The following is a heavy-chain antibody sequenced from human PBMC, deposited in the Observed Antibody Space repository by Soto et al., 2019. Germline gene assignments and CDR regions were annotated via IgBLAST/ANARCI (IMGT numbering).Heavy chain of an antibody. V-gene: IGHV1-69*06. CDR1: GGTFSSYA. Sequence: GASVKVSCKASGGTFSSYAISWVRQAPGQGLEWMGGIIPIFGTANYAQKFQGRVTITADKSTSTAYMELSSLRSEDTAVYYCARVRAAGHYYYYGMDVWGQGTTVTVSS. J-gene: IGHJ6*02. CDR3: ARVRAAGHYYYYGMDV. D-gene: IGHD6-13*01. CDR2: IIPIFGTA.